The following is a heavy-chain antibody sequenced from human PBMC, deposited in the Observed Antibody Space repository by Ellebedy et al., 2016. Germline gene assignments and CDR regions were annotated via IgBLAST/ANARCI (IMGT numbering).Heavy chain of an antibody. V-gene: IGHV1-46*01. CDR3: ARYCSGGSCYRSMDV. D-gene: IGHD2-15*01. CDR1: GYTFTSYY. J-gene: IGHJ6*02. CDR2: INPSGGST. Sequence: ASVKVSXXASGYTFTSYYMHWVRQAPGQGLEWMGIINPSGGSTSYAQKFQGRVTMTRDTSTSTVYMELSSLRSEDTAVYYCARYCSGGSCYRSMDVWGQGTTVTVSS.